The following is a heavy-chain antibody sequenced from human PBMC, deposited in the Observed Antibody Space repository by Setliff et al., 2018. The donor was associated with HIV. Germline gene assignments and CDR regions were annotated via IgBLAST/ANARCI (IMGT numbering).Heavy chain of an antibody. CDR2: INAGNGNT. D-gene: IGHD3-10*01. CDR3: AREGKFRYYYYMDV. V-gene: IGHV1-3*01. J-gene: IGHJ6*03. Sequence: GASVKVSCKASGYTFTSYAMHWARQAPGQRLEWMGWINAGNGNTKYSQKFQGRVTITRDTSASTAYMELSSLRSEDTAVYYCAREGKFRYYYYMDVWGKGTTVTVSS. CDR1: GYTFTSYA.